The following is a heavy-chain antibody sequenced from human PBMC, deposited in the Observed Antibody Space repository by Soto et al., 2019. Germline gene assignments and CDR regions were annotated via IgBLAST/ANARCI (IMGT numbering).Heavy chain of an antibody. CDR2: IYHSGST. J-gene: IGHJ4*02. CDR1: GGSISKNGYS. CDR3: ARTVTTGPFFDF. Sequence: QLHLQESCSGLVKPSQTLSLTCAVSGGSISKNGYSWSWIRQPPRKGLEWIGYIYHSGSTYYNPSLKSRVSISVDRSNNRFSLNLSSVTAADTAVYYCARTVTTGPFFDFWGQGTLVTVSS. V-gene: IGHV4-30-2*01. D-gene: IGHD4-17*01.